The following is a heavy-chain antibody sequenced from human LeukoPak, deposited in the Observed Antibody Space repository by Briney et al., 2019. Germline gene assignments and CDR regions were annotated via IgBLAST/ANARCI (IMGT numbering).Heavy chain of an antibody. CDR1: GFTFSSFA. CDR3: AREPGGVDY. D-gene: IGHD3-16*01. Sequence: GGSLRLSCSASGFTFSSFAMNWVRQAPGKGLEWVSSISSSSSYIYYADSAKGRFTISRDNAKNSLYLQMNSLRAEDTAVYYCAREPGGVDYWGQGTLVTVSS. CDR2: ISSSSSYI. V-gene: IGHV3-21*01. J-gene: IGHJ4*02.